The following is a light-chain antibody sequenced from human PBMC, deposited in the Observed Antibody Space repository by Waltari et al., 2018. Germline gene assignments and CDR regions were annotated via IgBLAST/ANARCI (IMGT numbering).Light chain of an antibody. CDR2: EVS. CDR3: CSYAGGGTFV. CDR1: NSDLGSYNL. V-gene: IGLV2-23*02. Sequence: QSALTQPASVSGSPGQSITISCTGTNSDLGSYNLVSGYQQHPGKAPKSMIYEVSKRPSGVSNRFSGSKSGNTASLTISEIQAEDEADYYCCSYAGGGTFVFGTGTKVTVL. J-gene: IGLJ1*01.